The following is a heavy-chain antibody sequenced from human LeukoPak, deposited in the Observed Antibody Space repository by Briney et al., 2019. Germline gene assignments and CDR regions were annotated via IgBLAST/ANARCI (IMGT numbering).Heavy chain of an antibody. D-gene: IGHD6-13*01. CDR3: AKTRPLDSSSWSHGDY. Sequence: GGSLRLSCAASGFTFSSYAMSWVRQAPGKGLEWVSVISGSGGNTYYADSVKGRFTISRDNSKNTLYLQMNSLRAEDTAVYYCAKTRPLDSSSWSHGDYWGQGTLVTVSS. CDR1: GFTFSSYA. CDR2: ISGSGGNT. V-gene: IGHV3-23*01. J-gene: IGHJ4*02.